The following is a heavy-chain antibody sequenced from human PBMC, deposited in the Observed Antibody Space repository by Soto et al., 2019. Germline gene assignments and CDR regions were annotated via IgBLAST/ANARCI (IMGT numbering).Heavy chain of an antibody. CDR1: GYTLAELS. D-gene: IGHD3-10*01. V-gene: IGHV1-24*01. Sequence: GASVKVSCKVSGYTLAELSMHWVRQAPGKGLEWMGGFDPEDGETIYAQKFQGRVTMTEDTSTDTAYMELSSLRSEDTAVYYCATVAPRLWFGEPFDYWGQGTLVTVSS. CDR3: ATVAPRLWFGEPFDY. J-gene: IGHJ4*02. CDR2: FDPEDGET.